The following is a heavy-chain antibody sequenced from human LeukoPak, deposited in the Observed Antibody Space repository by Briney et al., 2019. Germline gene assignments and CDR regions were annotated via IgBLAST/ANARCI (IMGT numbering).Heavy chain of an antibody. Sequence: GRSPRLSCAASGFSFDTYATHWVRQAPGQGLEWVALIWHDGSHKFYSNSVRGQFTISRDNAKNSLYLQMNSLRAEDTAVYYCARVKARVIEPVWNRNYYGSGSYPDYWGQGTLVTVSS. CDR2: IWHDGSHK. CDR1: GFSFDTYA. V-gene: IGHV3-33*01. CDR3: ARVKARVIEPVWNRNYYGSGSYPDY. D-gene: IGHD3-10*01. J-gene: IGHJ4*02.